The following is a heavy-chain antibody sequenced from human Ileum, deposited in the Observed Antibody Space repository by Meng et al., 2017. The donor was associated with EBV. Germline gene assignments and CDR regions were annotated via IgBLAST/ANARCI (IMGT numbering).Heavy chain of an antibody. CDR3: ATGVADFEY. J-gene: IGHJ4*02. D-gene: IGHD6-19*01. Sequence: HVQLGQSGAEVKKPGASVNVFCKASRYTLNSYDINWVRQGTGQGLEWMGWMNPNRGTTGYAQKFQGRVTMTRNISKSTAYMDLSSLRSEDTAVYYCATGVADFEYWGQGTLVTVSS. V-gene: IGHV1-8*01. CDR1: RYTLNSYD. CDR2: MNPNRGTT.